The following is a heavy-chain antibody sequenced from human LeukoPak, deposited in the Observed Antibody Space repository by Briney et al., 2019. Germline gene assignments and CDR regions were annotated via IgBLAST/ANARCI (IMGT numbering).Heavy chain of an antibody. D-gene: IGHD6-19*01. V-gene: IGHV4-59*01. CDR3: AREVVAVAGSYFDA. CDR2: IYYSGSS. Sequence: SETLSLTCTVSGGSISSYYWTWIRQPPGKGLEWIGYIYYSGSSNYNPSLKSRVTISVDTSKNQFSLKLSSVTAADTAVYFCAREVVAVAGSYFDAWGQGTLVTVSS. CDR1: GGSISSYY. J-gene: IGHJ4*02.